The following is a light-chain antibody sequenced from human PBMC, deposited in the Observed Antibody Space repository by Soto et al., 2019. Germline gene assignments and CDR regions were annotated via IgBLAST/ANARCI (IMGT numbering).Light chain of an antibody. CDR2: DVS. Sequence: QSALTQPASVSGSPGQSITISCTGTSSDVGGYNYVSWYQQHPGKAPKLMIYDVSNRPSGVSNRFSGSKSGNTAALTISGLQAEDEAYYYCSSYTSSSTLVVFGTGTKLTAL. V-gene: IGLV2-14*01. CDR3: SSYTSSSTLVV. CDR1: SSDVGGYNY. J-gene: IGLJ1*01.